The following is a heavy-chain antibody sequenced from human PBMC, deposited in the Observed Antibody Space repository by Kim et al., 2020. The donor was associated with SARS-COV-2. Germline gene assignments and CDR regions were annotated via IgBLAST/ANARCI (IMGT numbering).Heavy chain of an antibody. CDR3: ARIAPIAPRRPWFDP. CDR1: GGSISSYY. V-gene: IGHV4-59*01. Sequence: SETLSLTCTVSGGSISSYYWSWIRQPPGKGLEWIGYIYYSGSTNYNPSLKSRVTISVDTSKNQFSLKLSSLTAADTAVYYCARIAPIAPRRPWFDPWGQGTLVTVSS. D-gene: IGHD2-21*01. CDR2: IYYSGST. J-gene: IGHJ5*02.